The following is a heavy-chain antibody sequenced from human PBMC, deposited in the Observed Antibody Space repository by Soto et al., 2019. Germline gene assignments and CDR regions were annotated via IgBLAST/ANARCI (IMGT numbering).Heavy chain of an antibody. CDR3: ARVSLWFGEDWFGP. V-gene: IGHV1-8*01. D-gene: IGHD3-10*01. Sequence: GASVKVSCKASGYTFTSYDINWVRQATGQGLEWMGWMNPNSGNTGYAQKFQGRVTMTRNTSISTAYMELSSLRSEDTAVYYCARVSLWFGEDWFGPWGQGTLVTVSS. CDR2: MNPNSGNT. J-gene: IGHJ5*02. CDR1: GYTFTSYD.